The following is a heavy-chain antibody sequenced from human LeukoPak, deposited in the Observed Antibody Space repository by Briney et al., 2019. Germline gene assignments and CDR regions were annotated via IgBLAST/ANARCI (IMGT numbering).Heavy chain of an antibody. J-gene: IGHJ4*02. V-gene: IGHV3-21*01. CDR1: GFTFSTYT. CDR3: ARVGAAGSFDY. Sequence: GESLRLSCAASGFTFSTYTMNWVRQAPGKGLDWVSSISSTSSFIYYADSVKGRFTISRDNTKKSLYLQMNSLTAEDTAVYYCARVGAAGSFDYWGQGTPVTVSS. CDR2: ISSTSSFI. D-gene: IGHD3-10*01.